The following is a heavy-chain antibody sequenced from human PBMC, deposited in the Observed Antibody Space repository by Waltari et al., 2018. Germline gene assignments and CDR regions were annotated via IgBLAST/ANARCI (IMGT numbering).Heavy chain of an antibody. CDR2: IKQDGSEK. J-gene: IGHJ3*02. Sequence: EVQLVESGGGLVQPGGSLRLSCAASGFTFSSYWMSWFRKAPGKGLEWVVHIKQDGSEKYYVDSVKGRFTVSRDNAKNTLYLQMNSLRPEDTAVYYCARVSSWADPYAFDIWGQGTMVTVSS. CDR3: ARVSSWADPYAFDI. CDR1: GFTFSSYW. D-gene: IGHD1-26*01. V-gene: IGHV3-7*03.